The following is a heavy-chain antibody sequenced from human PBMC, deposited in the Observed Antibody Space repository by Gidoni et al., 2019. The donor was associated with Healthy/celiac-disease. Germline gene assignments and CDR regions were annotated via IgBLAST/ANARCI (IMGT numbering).Heavy chain of an antibody. J-gene: IGHJ4*02. D-gene: IGHD6-13*01. V-gene: IGHV3-30-3*01. CDR1: GFTFSSYA. CDR3: ARVFGGSSWYGEDLYYFDY. CDR2: ISYDGSNK. Sequence: QVQLVESGGGVVQPGRSLRLSCAASGFTFSSYAMHWVRQAPGKGLEWVAVISYDGSNKYYADSVKGRFTISRDNSKNTLYLQMNSLRAEDTAVYYCARVFGGSSWYGEDLYYFDYWGQGTLVTVSS.